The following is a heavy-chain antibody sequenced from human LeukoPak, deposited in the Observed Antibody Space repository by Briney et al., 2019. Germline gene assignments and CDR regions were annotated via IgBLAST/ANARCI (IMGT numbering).Heavy chain of an antibody. D-gene: IGHD6-19*01. CDR1: GFTFSSYW. CDR2: IKQDGSEK. V-gene: IGHV3-7*01. CDR3: AIAVAGEVEDYGMDV. J-gene: IGHJ6*02. Sequence: PGGSLRLSCAASGFTFSSYWMSWVRQAPGKGLEWVANIKQDGSEKYYVDSVKGRFTISRVNAKNSLYLQMNSLRAEDTAVYYCAIAVAGEVEDYGMDVWGQGTTVTVSS.